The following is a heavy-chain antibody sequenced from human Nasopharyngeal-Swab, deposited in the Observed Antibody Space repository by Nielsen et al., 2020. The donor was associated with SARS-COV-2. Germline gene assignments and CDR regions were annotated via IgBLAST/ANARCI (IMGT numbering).Heavy chain of an antibody. CDR3: ARLRRDGYNVRALYFDY. Sequence: GGSLRLSCAASGFTFSSYGMNWVRQAPGKGLEWVSYISSSGSTIYYADSVKGRFTISRDNAKNSLYLQMNSLRAEDTAVYYCARLRRDGYNVRALYFDYWGQGTLVTVSS. CDR1: GFTFSSYG. J-gene: IGHJ4*02. CDR2: ISSSGSTI. V-gene: IGHV3-48*04. D-gene: IGHD5-24*01.